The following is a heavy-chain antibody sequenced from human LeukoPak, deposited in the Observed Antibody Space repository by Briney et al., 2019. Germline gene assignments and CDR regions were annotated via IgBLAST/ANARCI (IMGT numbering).Heavy chain of an antibody. D-gene: IGHD3-9*01. Sequence: PGGSLRLSCAASGFTFSSYGMNWVRQAPGKGLEWFSSISSSSSYIYYADSVKGRFTISRDNAKNSLYLQMNSLRAEDTAVYYCARGGLPAGIRYFDWLLYDYWGQGTLVTVSS. J-gene: IGHJ4*02. CDR1: GFTFSSYG. CDR3: ARGGLPAGIRYFDWLLYDY. V-gene: IGHV3-21*01. CDR2: ISSSSSYI.